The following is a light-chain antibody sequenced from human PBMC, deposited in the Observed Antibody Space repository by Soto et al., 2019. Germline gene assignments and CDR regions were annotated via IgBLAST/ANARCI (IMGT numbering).Light chain of an antibody. CDR2: GAS. CDR3: QQADSFPLT. CDR1: QDISTL. J-gene: IGKJ4*01. Sequence: DIQMTQSPSSVSASIGDTVTITCRASQDISTLLAWYQQKPGKAPKLLIYGASTLESGVPSRFSGRGSGTDFTLTISSLQPEDFATYFCQQADSFPLTLGGGTTVDIK. V-gene: IGKV1D-12*01.